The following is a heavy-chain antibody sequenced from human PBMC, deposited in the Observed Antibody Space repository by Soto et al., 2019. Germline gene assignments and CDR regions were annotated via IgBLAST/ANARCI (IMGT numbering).Heavy chain of an antibody. J-gene: IGHJ4*02. CDR3: ARDLNGYKGGY. D-gene: IGHD5-12*01. Sequence: GGPVKGSLQASGYTLPRHYMHWVGQAPGQGLEWMGIINPSGGSTSYAQKFQGRVTMTRDTSTSTVYMELSSLRSEDTAVYYCARDLNGYKGGYWGQGTLVTAPQ. V-gene: IGHV1-46*01. CDR2: INPSGGST. CDR1: GYTLPRHY.